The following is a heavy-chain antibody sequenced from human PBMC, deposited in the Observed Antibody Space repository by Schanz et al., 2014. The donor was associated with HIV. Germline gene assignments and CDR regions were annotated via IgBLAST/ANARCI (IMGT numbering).Heavy chain of an antibody. V-gene: IGHV3-33*01. D-gene: IGHD6-19*01. CDR3: VRDAGAQWLVSPRGYFDIDV. Sequence: QVQLVESGGGVVQPGRSLRLSCAASGFTFSNYGMHWVRQAPGKGLEWVAIIWYDGSNRYYADSVKGRFTISRDNSKNTVSLQMNSLRSEDTAVYYCVRDAGAQWLVSPRGYFDIDVWGHGTTVTVSS. CDR2: IWYDGSNR. CDR1: GFTFSNYG. J-gene: IGHJ6*02.